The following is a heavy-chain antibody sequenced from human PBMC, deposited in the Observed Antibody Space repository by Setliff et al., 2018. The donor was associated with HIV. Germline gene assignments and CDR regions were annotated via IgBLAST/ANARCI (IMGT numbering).Heavy chain of an antibody. D-gene: IGHD3-3*01. V-gene: IGHV4-34*01. Sequence: SETLSLTCAVYGGFFSGYYWSWIRQPPGKGLEWIGEINHSGSTNYNPSLKSRVTISVDTSKNQFSLKLRSVTAADRAVSYCASIRVVDNFWGGYYNFDYYMDVWGKGTTVTVSS. CDR2: INHSGST. J-gene: IGHJ6*03. CDR1: GGFFSGYY. CDR3: ASIRVVDNFWGGYYNFDYYMDV.